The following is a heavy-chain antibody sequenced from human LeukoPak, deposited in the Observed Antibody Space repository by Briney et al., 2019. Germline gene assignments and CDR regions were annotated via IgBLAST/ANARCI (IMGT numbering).Heavy chain of an antibody. CDR3: ARTESYYDSSGYYYFTDY. J-gene: IGHJ4*02. Sequence: SQTLSLTCAISGDSVSSNNVAWNWIRQSPSRGLEWLGRTYYRSKWYNQYAVSVKGRVTVNPDTSKNQFSLKLSSVTAADTAVYYCARTESYYDSSGYYYFTDYWGQGTLVTVSS. D-gene: IGHD3-22*01. CDR2: TYYRSKWYN. CDR1: GDSVSSNNVA. V-gene: IGHV6-1*01.